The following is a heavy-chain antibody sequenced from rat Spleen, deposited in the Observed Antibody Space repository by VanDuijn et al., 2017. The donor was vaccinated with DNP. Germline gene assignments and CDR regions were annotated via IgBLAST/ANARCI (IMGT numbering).Heavy chain of an antibody. CDR1: GYSITSNFR. CDR3: AIQLGVFDY. CDR2: INSAGST. Sequence: EVQLQESGPGLVKPSQSLSLTCSVTGYSITSNFRWSWIRKFPGNTLEWMGYINSAGSTDYNPSLKNRISITRDTSKNQFFLQVNSVTTEDTATYYCAIQLGVFDYWGQGVMVPVST. J-gene: IGHJ2*01. D-gene: IGHD5-1*01. V-gene: IGHV3-3*01.